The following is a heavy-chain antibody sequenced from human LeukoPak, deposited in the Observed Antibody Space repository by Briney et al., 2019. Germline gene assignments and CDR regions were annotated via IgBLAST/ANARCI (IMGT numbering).Heavy chain of an antibody. CDR3: VRGGYWGFGAFDI. J-gene: IGHJ3*02. CDR2: IATAGDT. D-gene: IGHD5-12*01. V-gene: IGHV3-13*04. CDR1: GFTFSSYD. Sequence: PGGSLRLSCAASGFTFSSYDMHWVRQASGKGLEWVSSIATAGDTYYTGSVKGRFTISRENAKNSLYLQMNSLRAGDTALYYCVRGGYWGFGAFDIWGQGTMVTVSS.